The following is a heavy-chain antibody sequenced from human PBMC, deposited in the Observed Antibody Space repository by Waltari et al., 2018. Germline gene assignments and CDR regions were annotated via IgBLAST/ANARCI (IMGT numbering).Heavy chain of an antibody. Sequence: QVQLQESGPGLVKPSQTLSLTCSVSGDSISSGGYYWTWIRQDPGKGLECIGYISYSGTTYYNPALKSRVTISLDTSKNHFSLRLNSVTAADTAVYFCARKAGTWGDAFNPWGQGTMVTVSS. D-gene: IGHD3-16*01. CDR2: ISYSGTT. CDR3: ARKAGTWGDAFNP. J-gene: IGHJ3*01. CDR1: GDSISSGGYY. V-gene: IGHV4-31*03.